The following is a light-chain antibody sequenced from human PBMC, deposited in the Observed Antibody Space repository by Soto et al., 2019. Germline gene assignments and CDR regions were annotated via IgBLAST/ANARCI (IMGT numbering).Light chain of an antibody. Sequence: EVVMTQSPATLSVSPGERATLFCWASQIINDNVAWYHQRPGQAPRLLIYGASSRATGIPDRFSGSGSGTDFTLTISSLEPEDFGVYYCQQRSHWPRTFGQGTKVDIK. CDR2: GAS. CDR3: QQRSHWPRT. CDR1: QIINDN. J-gene: IGKJ1*01. V-gene: IGKV3-11*01.